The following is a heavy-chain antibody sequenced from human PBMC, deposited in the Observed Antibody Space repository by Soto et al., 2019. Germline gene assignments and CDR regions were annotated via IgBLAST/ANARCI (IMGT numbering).Heavy chain of an antibody. CDR2: ISAYNGDT. CDR1: GYSFTNYG. Sequence: QDQLVQSGGEVKKPGASVKVSCKASGYSFTNYGITWVRQAPGQGFEWMGWISAYNGDTNYAQKLQGRVTMTTDASTGRAYLELRSLRSDDTAVYYCARDRGVAPPVAGNTHYYYYMDVWGKGTTVTVSS. D-gene: IGHD6-19*01. CDR3: ARDRGVAPPVAGNTHYYYYMDV. V-gene: IGHV1-18*01. J-gene: IGHJ6*03.